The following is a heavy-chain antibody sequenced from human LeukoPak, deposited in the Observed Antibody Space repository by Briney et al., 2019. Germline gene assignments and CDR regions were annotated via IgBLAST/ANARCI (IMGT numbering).Heavy chain of an antibody. D-gene: IGHD1-20*01. J-gene: IGHJ4*02. CDR1: GYSISSGYY. CDR3: ARGRLNGNVDS. V-gene: IGHV4-38-2*02. Sequence: SETPSLTCTVSGYSISSGYYWGWIRQPPGKGLEWIGSIYHSGSTYYNPSLKSRVTISVDTSKNQFSLKLSSVTAADTAMYYCARGRLNGNVDSWGQGTLVTVSS. CDR2: IYHSGST.